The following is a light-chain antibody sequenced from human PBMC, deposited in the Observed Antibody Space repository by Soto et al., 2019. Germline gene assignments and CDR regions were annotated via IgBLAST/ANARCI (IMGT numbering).Light chain of an antibody. V-gene: IGKV3-15*01. CDR2: GAS. J-gene: IGKJ1*01. CDR3: QQYNRWWT. CDR1: QSVSSN. Sequence: EIVMTQSPATLSVSPGERATLSCRASQSVSSNLAWYQQRPGQAPRLLIYGASTRATGIPARFSGSGSGTEFTLTISSLQSEDFAVYYCQQYNRWWTFGQGTGGYQ.